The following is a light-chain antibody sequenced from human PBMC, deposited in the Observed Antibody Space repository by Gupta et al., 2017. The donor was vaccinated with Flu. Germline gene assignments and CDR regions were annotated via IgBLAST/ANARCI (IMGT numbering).Light chain of an antibody. CDR2: LVS. Sequence: VTLGQTASISCRSSQSLVYSDGSTVLHWFQQRPGQAPRRLIYLVSRRESGVPDRFSGSGSGTEFTLKISRVEPDDVGIYFCMQGAHWPWAFGQGTKVE. J-gene: IGKJ1*01. CDR3: MQGAHWPWA. CDR1: QSLVYSDGSTV. V-gene: IGKV2-30*01.